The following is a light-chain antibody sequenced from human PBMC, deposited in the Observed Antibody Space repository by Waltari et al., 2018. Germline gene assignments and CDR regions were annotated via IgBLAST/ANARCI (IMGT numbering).Light chain of an antibody. J-gene: IGKJ2*03. CDR2: AAP. CDR1: KNIRSY. V-gene: IGKV1-39*01. CDR3: QASYTTPYS. Sequence: DLQMTQSPSSLSASVGDRVTISCRASKNIRSYLGWYPQKPGIAPKWVIYAAPTLQSGVPSRCSGSGSGTNFTLTITSLQAEDFATYFCQASYTTPYSFGQGTKVEIK.